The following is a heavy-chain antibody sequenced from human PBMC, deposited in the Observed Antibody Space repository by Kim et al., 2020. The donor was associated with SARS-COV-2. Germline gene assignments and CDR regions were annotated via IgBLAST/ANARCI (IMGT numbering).Heavy chain of an antibody. CDR3: ARSYGSGSYCSFDD. Sequence: ADSVKGRFTISRDKSKNTMYLQMNSLRAEDRAVYYCARSYGSGSYCSFDDWGQGTLVTVPS. J-gene: IGHJ4*02. V-gene: IGHV3-33*01. D-gene: IGHD3-10*01.